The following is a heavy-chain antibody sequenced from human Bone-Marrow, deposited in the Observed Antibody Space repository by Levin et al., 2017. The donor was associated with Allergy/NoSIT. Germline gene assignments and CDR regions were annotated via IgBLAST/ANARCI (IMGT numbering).Heavy chain of an antibody. CDR3: ARRDGYYYVY. D-gene: IGHD5-24*01. CDR2: IHHSGTT. Sequence: SETLSLTCTVSGGSISDNPYYWGWLRQSPGKGLEGIGSIHHSGTTYHNPSLKSRITMSMDTSENRFSLNLRSVTATDTAVYYCARRDGYYYVYWGQGTLVTVSS. J-gene: IGHJ4*02. V-gene: IGHV4-39*02. CDR1: GGSISDNPYY.